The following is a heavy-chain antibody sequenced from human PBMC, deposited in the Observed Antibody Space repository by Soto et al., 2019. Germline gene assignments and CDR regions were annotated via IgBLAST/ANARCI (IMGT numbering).Heavy chain of an antibody. D-gene: IGHD3-10*02. J-gene: IGHJ3*01. CDR2: IYWDDDK. CDR3: AHIDYYVNRRAFDF. Sequence: SGPTLVNPTQTLTLTCTFSGFSLTTSGVGVGWIRQPPGKALEWLALIYWDDDKWYSPSLKSRVTITKDTSKNQVVLTVTNMDPVDTATYYCAHIDYYVNRRAFDFWGQGTRVTVSS. CDR1: GFSLTTSGVG. V-gene: IGHV2-5*02.